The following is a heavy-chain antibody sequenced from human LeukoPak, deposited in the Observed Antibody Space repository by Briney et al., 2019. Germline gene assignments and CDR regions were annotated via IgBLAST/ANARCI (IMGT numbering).Heavy chain of an antibody. Sequence: GGSLRLSCAASGFAFSSSDMSWVRQAPGSGLEWVSSIRHSDSNTYYADSVMSRFTISRGNSKNTLYLQMNSLSAEDTAVYYCAKRGNPTVGHHYLDVWGKGTTVSVSS. J-gene: IGHJ6*03. CDR3: AKRGNPTVGHHYLDV. V-gene: IGHV3-23*05. CDR1: GFAFSSSD. CDR2: IRHSDSNT. D-gene: IGHD1-1*01.